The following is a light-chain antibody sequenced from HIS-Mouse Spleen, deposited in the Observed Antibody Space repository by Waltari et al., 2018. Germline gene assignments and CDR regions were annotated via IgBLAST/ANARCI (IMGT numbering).Light chain of an antibody. Sequence: SYELTQPPSVSVSPGQTARITCSADALPKKYAYCYQQKSGQAPVLVIYEDSKRPSGIPERFSGSSSGTMATLTISGAQVEDEADYYCYSTDSSGNHRVFGGGTKLTVL. CDR1: ALPKKY. CDR2: EDS. J-gene: IGLJ2*01. V-gene: IGLV3-10*01. CDR3: YSTDSSGNHRV.